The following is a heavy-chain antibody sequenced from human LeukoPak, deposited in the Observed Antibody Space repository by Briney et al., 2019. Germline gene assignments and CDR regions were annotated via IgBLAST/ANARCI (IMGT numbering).Heavy chain of an antibody. Sequence: GGSLRLSCAVSGFTFSNEAMGWVRQLRGGGLEWVSTISPGGGTTYYAESMKGRFTISRDNSKSTLYLEMNSLRVEDTAVYYCARSPGYSDYWGQGTLVTVSS. CDR3: ARSPGYSDY. CDR2: ISPGGGTT. V-gene: IGHV3-23*01. J-gene: IGHJ4*02. CDR1: GFTFSNEA.